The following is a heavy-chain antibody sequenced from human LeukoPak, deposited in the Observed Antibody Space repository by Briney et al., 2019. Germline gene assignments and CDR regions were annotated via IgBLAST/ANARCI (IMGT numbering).Heavy chain of an antibody. D-gene: IGHD3-10*01. CDR3: ARSYGSGNYFDY. J-gene: IGHJ4*02. CDR2: INHSGST. V-gene: IGHV4-34*01. CDR1: GGLFSGYF. Sequence: SETLSLTCAVYGGLFSGYFWSWIRQPPGKGLEWIGEINHSGSTNYNPSLKSRVTLSVDSSKNQFSLKLSSVTAADTAVYYCARSYGSGNYFDYWGQGTLVTVSS.